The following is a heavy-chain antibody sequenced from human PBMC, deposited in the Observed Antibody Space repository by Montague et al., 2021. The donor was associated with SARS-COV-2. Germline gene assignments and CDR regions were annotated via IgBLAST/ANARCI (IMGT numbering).Heavy chain of an antibody. D-gene: IGHD3-9*01. CDR2: INHSGST. J-gene: IGHJ4*02. Sequence: SETLSLTCAVYGGSFSGYYWGWIRQPPGKGLEWIGEINHSGSTNYNPSLKSRVTISVDTSKNQFSLKLSSVTAADTAVYYCARHGSSGYFDWLGDWGQGTLVTVSS. CDR3: ARHGSSGYFDWLGD. V-gene: IGHV4-34*01. CDR1: GGSFSGYY.